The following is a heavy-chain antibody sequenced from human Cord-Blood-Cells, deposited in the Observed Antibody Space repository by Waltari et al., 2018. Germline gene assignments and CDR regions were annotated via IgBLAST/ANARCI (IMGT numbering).Heavy chain of an antibody. CDR1: GGSFSGYY. D-gene: IGHD3-22*01. Sequence: QVQLQQWGAGLLKPSETLSLTCAVYGGSFSGYYWSWIRQPPGKGLEWIGEINHSGSTNSNPSFKSGVTISVDASKNQFSLKLSSVTAADTAVYYCASTLYDSSGYYYDYWGQGTLVTVSS. J-gene: IGHJ4*02. CDR2: INHSGST. CDR3: ASTLYDSSGYYYDY. V-gene: IGHV4-34*01.